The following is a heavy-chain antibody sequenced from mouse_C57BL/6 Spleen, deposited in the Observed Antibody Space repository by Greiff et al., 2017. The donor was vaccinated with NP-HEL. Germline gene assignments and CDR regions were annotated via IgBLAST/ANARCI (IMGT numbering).Heavy chain of an antibody. CDR2: IDPDTGGT. D-gene: IGHD2-5*01. CDR1: GYTFTDYE. V-gene: IGHV1-15*01. J-gene: IGHJ4*01. Sequence: QVQLQQPGAELVRPGASVTLSCKASGYTFTDYEMHWVKQTPVHGLEWIGAIDPDTGGTAYNQKFKGKAILTADKSSSTAYMELRSLTSEDSAVYCWTRFYSNQGDMDYWGQGTTVTVSS. CDR3: TRFYSNQGDMDY.